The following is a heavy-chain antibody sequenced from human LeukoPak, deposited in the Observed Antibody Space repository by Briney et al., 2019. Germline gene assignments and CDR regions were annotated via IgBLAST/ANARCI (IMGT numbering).Heavy chain of an antibody. CDR3: VIAAAGTGYNWFDP. CDR2: ISAYNGNT. D-gene: IGHD6-13*01. CDR1: GYTFTSYG. Sequence: GASVKVSCKASGYTFTSYGISWVRQAPGQGLEWMGWISAYNGNTNYAQKLQGRVTMTTDTSTSTAYMELRSLRSDDTAVYYCVIAAAGTGYNWFDPWGQGTLVTVSS. V-gene: IGHV1-18*01. J-gene: IGHJ5*01.